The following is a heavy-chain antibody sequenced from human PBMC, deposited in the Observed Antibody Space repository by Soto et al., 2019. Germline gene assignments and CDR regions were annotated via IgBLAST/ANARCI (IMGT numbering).Heavy chain of an antibody. CDR2: ISAYNGNT. CDR3: ARAEDLGGAPYSSYMDV. V-gene: IGHV1-18*01. D-gene: IGHD3-16*01. CDR1: GYTFTSYG. J-gene: IGHJ6*03. Sequence: ASVKVSCKASGYTFTSYGISWVRQAPGQGLEWMGWISAYNGNTNYAQKLQGRVTMTTDTSTSTAYMELRSLRSDDTAVYYCARAEDLGGAPYSSYMDVWGKGTTDIVSS.